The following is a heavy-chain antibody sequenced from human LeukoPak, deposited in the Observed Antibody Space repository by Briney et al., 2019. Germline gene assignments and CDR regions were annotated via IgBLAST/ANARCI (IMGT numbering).Heavy chain of an antibody. CDR2: IKQDGSEK. J-gene: IGHJ4*02. CDR3: ASYLYCWSDLGY. D-gene: IGHD2-8*02. V-gene: IGHV3-7*01. CDR1: GFTFSDYW. Sequence: HPGGSLRLSCAASGFTFSDYWMTWVRQAPGKGLEWVANIKQDGSEKYYVDSVKGRFTISRDNAKNSLYLQMNSLRVEDTVVYDCASYLYCWSDLGYWGQGTLVSVSS.